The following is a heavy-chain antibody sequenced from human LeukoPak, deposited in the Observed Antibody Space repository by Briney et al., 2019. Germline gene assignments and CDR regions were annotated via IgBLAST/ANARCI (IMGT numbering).Heavy chain of an antibody. CDR3: AKDWFATTDY. J-gene: IGHJ4*02. CDR1: GFPFSVSW. V-gene: IGHV3-74*01. CDR2: ITTDETA. Sequence: GGSLRLSCAASGFPFSVSWMHWFRQVPGKGLMWVSRITTDETATYADSVRGRFTISRDNAKNTVYLQMNSLRVEDTAVYYCAKDWFATTDYWGQGILVTVSS. D-gene: IGHD3-3*01.